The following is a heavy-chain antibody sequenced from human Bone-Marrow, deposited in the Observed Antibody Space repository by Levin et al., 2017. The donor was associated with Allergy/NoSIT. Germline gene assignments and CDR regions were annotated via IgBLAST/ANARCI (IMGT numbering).Heavy chain of an antibody. Sequence: SCAASDFTLSNAWMHWVRQAPGKGLEWVALIPHDGSNEYYADSVKGRFTISRDNSKNTLYLQMNNLRDEDTAVYYCAKAGTGGAHEAFDSWGQGNLVTVSS. CDR2: IPHDGSNE. D-gene: IGHD2-8*02. CDR1: DFTLSNAW. V-gene: IGHV3-30*18. CDR3: AKAGTGGAHEAFDS. J-gene: IGHJ4*02.